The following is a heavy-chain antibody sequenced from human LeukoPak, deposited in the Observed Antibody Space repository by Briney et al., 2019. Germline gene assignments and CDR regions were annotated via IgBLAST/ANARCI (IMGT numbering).Heavy chain of an antibody. V-gene: IGHV4-59*01. D-gene: IGHD6-19*01. CDR2: IYYSGST. CDR3: ARGQWLVKEFDY. CDR1: GGSISSYY. Sequence: PSETLSLTCTVSGGSISSYYWSWIRQPPGKGLEWIGYIYYSGSTNYNPSLKSRVTISVDTSKNQFSLKLSFVTAADTAVYYCARGQWLVKEFDYWGQGTLVTVSS. J-gene: IGHJ4*02.